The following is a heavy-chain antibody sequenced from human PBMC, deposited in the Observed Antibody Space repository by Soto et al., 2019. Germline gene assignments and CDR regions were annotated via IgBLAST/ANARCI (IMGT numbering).Heavy chain of an antibody. Sequence: QVQLVQSGAEVKKPGSSVKVSCKASGGTFSSYAISWVRQAPGQGLEWMGGIIPIFGTANYAQKFQGRVTITADESTSTAYMELSSLRSEDTAVYYCAREMAATYYDYIGGNYYGMDVWGQGTTVTVSS. CDR1: GGTFSSYA. V-gene: IGHV1-69*12. D-gene: IGHD3-3*01. J-gene: IGHJ6*02. CDR3: AREMAATYYDYIGGNYYGMDV. CDR2: IIPIFGTA.